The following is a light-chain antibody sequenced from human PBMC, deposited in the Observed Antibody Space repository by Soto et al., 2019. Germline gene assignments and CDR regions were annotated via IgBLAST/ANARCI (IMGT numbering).Light chain of an antibody. Sequence: EVVLTQSPATLSLSPGERATLSCRASQSVSSYLAWYQLKPGQAPRLLIYDASNRATGIPARFSGSGSGTDFTLTISSIEPEDYAVYHCQQRSNWPPYTFGQGTKLEIK. V-gene: IGKV3-11*01. CDR2: DAS. J-gene: IGKJ2*01. CDR3: QQRSNWPPYT. CDR1: QSVSSY.